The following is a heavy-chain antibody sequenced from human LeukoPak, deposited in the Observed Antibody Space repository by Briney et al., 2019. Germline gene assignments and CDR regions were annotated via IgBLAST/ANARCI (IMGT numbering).Heavy chain of an antibody. CDR2: IYYSGST. J-gene: IGHJ3*02. CDR1: GGSISSSSYY. D-gene: IGHD1-7*01. V-gene: IGHV4-39*07. CDR3: ARGGGITGTPYAFDI. Sequence: SETLSLTCTVSGGSISSSSYYWGWIRQPPGKGLEWIGSIYYSGSTYYNPSLKSRVTISVDTSKNQFSLKLSSVTAADTAVYYCARGGGITGTPYAFDIWGQGTMVTVSS.